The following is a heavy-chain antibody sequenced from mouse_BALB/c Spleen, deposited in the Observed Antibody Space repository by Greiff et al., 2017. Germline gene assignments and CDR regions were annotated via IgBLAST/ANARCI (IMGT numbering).Heavy chain of an antibody. D-gene: IGHD2-14*01. J-gene: IGHJ1*01. CDR2: IRNKANGYTP. V-gene: IGHV7-3*02. CDR1: GFTFTAYY. CDR3: ARDRVGWYDSYFGG. Sequence: EVKLQESGGGLVKPGGSLRLSCATSGFTFTAYYMSWVRKPPGKALEWLGFIRNKANGYTPEYSASVKGLFTITRYNSQSILYLQMNTLRAEDRATYYCARDRVGWYDSYFGGWGAGTTVTVSS.